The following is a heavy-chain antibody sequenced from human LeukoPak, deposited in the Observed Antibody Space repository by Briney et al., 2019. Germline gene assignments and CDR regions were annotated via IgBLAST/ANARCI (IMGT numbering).Heavy chain of an antibody. CDR1: GFTFSSYG. Sequence: SGGSLRLSCAASGFTFSSYGIHWVRQAPVKGLEWVAFIRYDGSDKYFADIVKGRFTISRDNSKNTLYLQMNSLRAEDTAVYYCAREYYHILTGHQNNAFDIWGQGTMVTVSS. CDR2: IRYDGSDK. D-gene: IGHD3-9*01. V-gene: IGHV3-30*02. CDR3: AREYYHILTGHQNNAFDI. J-gene: IGHJ3*02.